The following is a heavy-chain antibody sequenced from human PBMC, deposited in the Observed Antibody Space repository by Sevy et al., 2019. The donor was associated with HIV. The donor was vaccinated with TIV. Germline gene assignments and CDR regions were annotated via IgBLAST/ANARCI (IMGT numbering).Heavy chain of an antibody. CDR2: FDPEDGET. D-gene: IGHD6-19*01. CDR1: GYTLTELS. J-gene: IGHJ6*02. CDR3: ATISPLSVAGTNQNYYYYSMDV. Sequence: ASVKVSCKVSGYTLTELSMHWVRQAPGKGLEWMGGFDPEDGETIYAQKFQGRVTMTEDTSTDTAYMELSSLRSEDTAVYYCATISPLSVAGTNQNYYYYSMDVWGQGTTVTVSS. V-gene: IGHV1-24*01.